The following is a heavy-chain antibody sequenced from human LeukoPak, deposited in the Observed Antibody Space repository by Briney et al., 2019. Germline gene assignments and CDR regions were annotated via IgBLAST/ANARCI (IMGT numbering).Heavy chain of an antibody. CDR3: AKHMRATNTNSFFGLDV. CDR1: GFTFKDYG. CDR2: INWNGGGT. J-gene: IGHJ6*02. Sequence: GGSLRLSCAATGFTFKDYGMHWVRQPPGEGLGWVSSINWNGGGTDYADSVKGRFTISRDNAKNSLYLQLSSLRPEDTALYYCAKHMRATNTNSFFGLDVWGQGTTVTVSS. V-gene: IGHV3-9*01. D-gene: IGHD1-26*01.